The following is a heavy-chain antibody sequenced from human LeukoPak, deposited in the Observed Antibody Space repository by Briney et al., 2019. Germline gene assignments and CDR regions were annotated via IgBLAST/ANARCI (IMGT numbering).Heavy chain of an antibody. J-gene: IGHJ4*02. CDR3: AQSSVVVPAAIRY. CDR1: GFTFSSYG. V-gene: IGHV3-30*18. CDR2: ISYGGSNK. Sequence: PGGSLRLSCAASGFTFSSYGMHWVRQAPGKGLERVAVISYGGSNKYYADSVKGRFTISRDNSKNTLYLQMNSLRAEDTAVYYCAQSSVVVPAAIRYWGQGTLVTVSS. D-gene: IGHD2-2*01.